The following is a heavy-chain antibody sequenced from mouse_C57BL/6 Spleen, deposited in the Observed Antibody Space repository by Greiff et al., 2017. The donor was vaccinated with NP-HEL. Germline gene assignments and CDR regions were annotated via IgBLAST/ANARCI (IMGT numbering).Heavy chain of an antibody. Sequence: QVQLQQSGAELVKPGASVKMSCKASGYTFTTYPIEWMKQNHGKSLEWIGNFYPYNDDTKYNEKFKGKATLTVEKSSSTAYLELSLLTADDSAVYCGARPDDSGGWFAYWGPGTLVTVSA. CDR2: FYPYNDDT. D-gene: IGHD3-1*01. CDR3: ARPDDSGGWFAY. J-gene: IGHJ3*01. CDR1: GYTFTTYP. V-gene: IGHV1-47*01.